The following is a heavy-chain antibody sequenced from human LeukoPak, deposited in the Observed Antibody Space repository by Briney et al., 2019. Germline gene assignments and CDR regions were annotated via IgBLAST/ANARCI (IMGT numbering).Heavy chain of an antibody. V-gene: IGHV1-18*04. J-gene: IGHJ6*03. D-gene: IGHD4-23*01. CDR1: GYTFTGYY. CDR2: ISAYNGNT. Sequence: ASVKVSCKASGYTFTGYYMHWVRQAPGQGLEWMGWISAYNGNTNYAQKLQGRVTMTTDTSTSTAYMELRSLRSDDTAVYYCAREAYQIGGNTEAYYYYMDVWGKGTTVTVSS. CDR3: AREAYQIGGNTEAYYYYMDV.